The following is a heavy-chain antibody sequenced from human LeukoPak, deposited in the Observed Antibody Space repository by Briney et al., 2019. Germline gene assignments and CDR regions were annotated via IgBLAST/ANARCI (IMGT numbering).Heavy chain of an antibody. CDR2: INHSGST. CDR1: GGSFSGYY. CDR3: ARTRIGRFDP. J-gene: IGHJ5*01. V-gene: IGHV4-34*01. D-gene: IGHD3-22*01. Sequence: SETLPLTCAVYGGSFSGYYWSWIRQPPGKGPEWIGEINHSGSTNYNPSLKSRVTISVDTSKNQFSLKLSSVTAADTAVYYCARTRIGRFDPCGQRRLLPASS.